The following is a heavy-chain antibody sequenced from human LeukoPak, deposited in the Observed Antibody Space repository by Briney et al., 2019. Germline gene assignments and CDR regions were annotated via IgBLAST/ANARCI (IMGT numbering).Heavy chain of an antibody. V-gene: IGHV4-34*01. CDR1: GGSFSGYY. D-gene: IGHD5-18*01. CDR2: INHSGST. CDR3: ARVNGYRSGYYYYYSMDV. J-gene: IGHJ6*03. Sequence: SETLSLTCAVYGGSFSGYYWSWIRQPPGKGLEWIGEINHSGSTNYNPSLKSRVTISVDTSKNQFSLKLSSVTAADTAVYYCARVNGYRSGYYYYYSMDVWGKRTTVTVSS.